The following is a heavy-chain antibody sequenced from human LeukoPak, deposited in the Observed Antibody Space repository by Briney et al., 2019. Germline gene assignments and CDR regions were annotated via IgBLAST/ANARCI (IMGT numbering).Heavy chain of an antibody. Sequence: SETLSLTCTVSGGSISSSSYYWGWIRQPPGKGLEWIGSIYYSGSTYYNPSLKSRVTISVDTSKNQFSLKLSSVTAAGTAVYYCARDRGRSWYVFDYWGQGTLVTVSS. J-gene: IGHJ4*02. D-gene: IGHD6-13*01. CDR1: GGSISSSSYY. CDR2: IYYSGST. CDR3: ARDRGRSWYVFDY. V-gene: IGHV4-39*07.